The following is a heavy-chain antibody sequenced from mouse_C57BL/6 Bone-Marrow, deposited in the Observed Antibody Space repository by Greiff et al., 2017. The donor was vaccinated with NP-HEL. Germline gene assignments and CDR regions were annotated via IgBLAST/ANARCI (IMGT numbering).Heavy chain of an antibody. CDR2: IHPNSGST. V-gene: IGHV1-64*01. CDR3: ARSPGNYFDY. Sequence: VKLQESGAELVKPGASVKLSCKASGYTFTSYWMHWVKQRPGQGLEWIGMIHPNSGSTNYNEKFKSKATLTVDKSSSTAYMQLSSLTSEDSAVYYCARSPGNYFDYWGQGTTLTVSS. D-gene: IGHD1-1*02. J-gene: IGHJ2*01. CDR1: GYTFTSYW.